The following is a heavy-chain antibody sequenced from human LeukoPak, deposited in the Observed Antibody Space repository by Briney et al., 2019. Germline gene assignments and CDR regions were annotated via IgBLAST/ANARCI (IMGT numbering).Heavy chain of an antibody. Sequence: SVKVSCKASGGTSSSYAISWVRQAPGQGLEWMGGIIPIFGTANYAQKFQGRVTITTDESTSTAYMELSSLRSEDTAVYYCARDRYSSSSLGFDYWGQGTLVTVSS. CDR1: GGTSSSYA. V-gene: IGHV1-69*05. CDR2: IIPIFGTA. D-gene: IGHD6-6*01. CDR3: ARDRYSSSSLGFDY. J-gene: IGHJ4*02.